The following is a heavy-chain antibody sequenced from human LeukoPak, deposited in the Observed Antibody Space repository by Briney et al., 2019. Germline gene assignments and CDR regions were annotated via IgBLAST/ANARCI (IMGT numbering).Heavy chain of an antibody. Sequence: GRSLRLSCAASGFTFSSNAMYWVRQAPGKGLEWVAFISYDGSNKYYADSVKGRFTISRDNSKNTLYLQMNSLRTADTAVYYCARDGLRSYYFDYWGQGTLVTVSS. CDR3: ARDGLRSYYFDY. J-gene: IGHJ4*02. V-gene: IGHV3-30*04. CDR1: GFTFSSNA. CDR2: ISYDGSNK.